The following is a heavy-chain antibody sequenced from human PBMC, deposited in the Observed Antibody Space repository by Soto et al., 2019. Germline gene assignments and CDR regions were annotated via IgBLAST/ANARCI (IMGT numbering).Heavy chain of an antibody. Sequence: QVQLVESGGGVVQPGRSLRLSCAASGFTFSNYIMHWVRQAPGKGLEWVAIILHDGNNKYYADSVKGRFTISRDNSKNTPYLKMNRRRTEDTAIYYCARDDEGGSYCDLGYWGQGTLVTVSS. CDR3: ARDDEGGSYCDLGY. J-gene: IGHJ4*02. D-gene: IGHD3-10*01. CDR2: ILHDGNNK. V-gene: IGHV3-30-3*01. CDR1: GFTFSNYI.